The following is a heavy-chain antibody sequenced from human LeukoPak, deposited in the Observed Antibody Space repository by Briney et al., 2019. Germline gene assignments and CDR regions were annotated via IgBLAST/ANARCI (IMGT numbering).Heavy chain of an antibody. V-gene: IGHV1-69*13. CDR1: GGTFSSYA. J-gene: IGHJ4*02. CDR2: IIPIFGTA. CDR3: AGKYYDILTGYYTLHFDY. Sequence: SVKVSCKASGGTFSSYAISWVRQAPGQGLEWMGGIIPIFGTANYAQKFQGRVTITADESTSTAYMELSSLRSEDTAVYYCAGKYYDILTGYYTLHFDYWGQGTLVTVSS. D-gene: IGHD3-9*01.